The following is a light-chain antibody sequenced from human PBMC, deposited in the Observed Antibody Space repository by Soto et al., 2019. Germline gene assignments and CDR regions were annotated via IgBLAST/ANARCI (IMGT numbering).Light chain of an antibody. V-gene: IGLV1-44*01. CDR1: SSNIGGNT. CDR3: QSYDRGLTAYV. J-gene: IGLJ1*01. Sequence: QSVLTQPPSASGTPGQRVTISCSGSSSNIGGNTVSWYQQLPGTAPKLLIYSNNQRPSGVPDRFSGSKSGTSASLAISGLQSEDEGHYYCQSYDRGLTAYVFGTGTKVTVL. CDR2: SNN.